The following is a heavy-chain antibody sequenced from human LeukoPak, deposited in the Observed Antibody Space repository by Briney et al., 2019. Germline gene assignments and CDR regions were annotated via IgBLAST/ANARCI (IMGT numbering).Heavy chain of an antibody. CDR2: ISSSSTYI. CDR1: RFTFSNYK. D-gene: IGHD6-19*01. J-gene: IGHJ4*02. Sequence: GGSLRLSCAASRFTFSNYKLNWVRQAPGQGLEWVSSISSSSTYIYYADSVKGRFTISRDNARNSLYLQMNRLRAEDTAVYYCARESGSGGFDYWGQGTLVTVSS. V-gene: IGHV3-21*01. CDR3: ARESGSGGFDY.